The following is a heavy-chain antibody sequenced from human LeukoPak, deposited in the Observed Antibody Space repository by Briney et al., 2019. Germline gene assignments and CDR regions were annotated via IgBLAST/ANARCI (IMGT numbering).Heavy chain of an antibody. D-gene: IGHD3-10*01. Sequence: GGSLRLSCAASGFTFSSYEMNWVRQAPGKGLEWVSYISSSGSTIYYADSVKGRFTISRDNANNSLFLQMDSLRAEDTAVYYCARDPGYLRFGELLSMAFDYWGQGTLVTVSS. CDR3: ARDPGYLRFGELLSMAFDY. J-gene: IGHJ4*02. CDR1: GFTFSSYE. CDR2: ISSSGSTI. V-gene: IGHV3-48*03.